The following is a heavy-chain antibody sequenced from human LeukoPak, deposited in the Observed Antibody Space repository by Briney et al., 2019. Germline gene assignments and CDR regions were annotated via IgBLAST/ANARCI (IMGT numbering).Heavy chain of an antibody. D-gene: IGHD3-16*02. J-gene: IGHJ4*02. Sequence: GGPLSPSCAASGLTFSSYWMSWVRKAPGKGLEWVANIKKDGSEKYYVDSVKGRFTISRDNAKNSLYLQMNSLRAEDTAVYYCARDRESLDYVWGSYRFFDYWGQGTLVTVSS. CDR3: ARDRESLDYVWGSYRFFDY. V-gene: IGHV3-7*03. CDR2: IKKDGSEK. CDR1: GLTFSSYW.